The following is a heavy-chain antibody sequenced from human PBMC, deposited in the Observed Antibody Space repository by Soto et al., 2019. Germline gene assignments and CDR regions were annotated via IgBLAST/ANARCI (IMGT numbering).Heavy chain of an antibody. Sequence: SVKVSCKDSGGTFSKYAISWVRQAPGQGLEWLGGIIPMFGTPNYAQKFQGRVTTSADESTTTAYLELSSLRSADTAVYFCARPLRDRTFYHGLDVWGQGTTVTVSS. CDR1: GGTFSKYA. CDR2: IIPMFGTP. D-gene: IGHD3-22*01. J-gene: IGHJ6*02. CDR3: ARPLRDRTFYHGLDV. V-gene: IGHV1-69*13.